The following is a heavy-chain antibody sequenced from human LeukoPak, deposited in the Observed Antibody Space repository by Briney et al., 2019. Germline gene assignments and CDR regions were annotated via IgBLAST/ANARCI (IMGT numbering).Heavy chain of an antibody. D-gene: IGHD5-24*01. V-gene: IGHV3-23*01. CDR3: AKDRRGWLQSNFDY. Sequence: GGSLRLSCAASGFTSSSYAMSWVRQAPGKGLEWVSAISGSGGSTYYADSVKGRFTISRDNSKNTLYLQMNSLRAEDTAVYYCAKDRRGWLQSNFDYWGQGTLVTVSS. CDR1: GFTSSSYA. J-gene: IGHJ4*02. CDR2: ISGSGGST.